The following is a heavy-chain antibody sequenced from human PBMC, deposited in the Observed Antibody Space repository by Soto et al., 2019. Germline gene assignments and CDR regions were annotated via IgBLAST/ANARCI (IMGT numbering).Heavy chain of an antibody. V-gene: IGHV3-33*01. CDR3: ARVSTGDTSPNYFDF. D-gene: IGHD2-21*02. CDR2: VWFDGTKE. J-gene: IGHJ4*02. CDR1: GFTFSYYG. Sequence: QVHLVESGGGVVQPGRSLRLSCAASGFTFSYYGMHWVRQAPGQGLEWVAFVWFDGTKEFYADSVKGRFTISRDNSNNTRYLQMNSLRAEDTALYYCARVSTGDTSPNYFDFWGQGTLVTVSS.